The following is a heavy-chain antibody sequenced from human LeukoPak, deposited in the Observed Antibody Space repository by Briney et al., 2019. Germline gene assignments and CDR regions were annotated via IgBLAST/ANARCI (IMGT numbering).Heavy chain of an antibody. Sequence: GASVKVSCKASGYTFTSYAMNWVRQAPGQGLEWMGWISAYNGNTNYAQKLQGRVTMTTDTSTSTAYMELRSLRSDDTAVYYCARGPTLLWFGELLAYMDVWGKGTTVTISS. CDR3: ARGPTLLWFGELLAYMDV. D-gene: IGHD3-10*01. V-gene: IGHV1-18*01. J-gene: IGHJ6*03. CDR1: GYTFTSYA. CDR2: ISAYNGNT.